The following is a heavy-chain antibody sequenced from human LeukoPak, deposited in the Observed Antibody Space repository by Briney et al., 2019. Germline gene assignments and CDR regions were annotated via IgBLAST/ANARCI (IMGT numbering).Heavy chain of an antibody. J-gene: IGHJ4*02. V-gene: IGHV4-59*08. CDR2: IYYTGST. CDR3: ARLIFRDGLGY. CDR1: GGSISSFY. Sequence: SETLSLTCTVSGGSISSFYWSWIRQPPGQGLEWIGYIYYTGSTSYNPSLKSRVTISVDTSKNQFSLKLSSVTAADTAVYYCARLIFRDGLGYWGQGTLVTVSS. D-gene: IGHD5-24*01.